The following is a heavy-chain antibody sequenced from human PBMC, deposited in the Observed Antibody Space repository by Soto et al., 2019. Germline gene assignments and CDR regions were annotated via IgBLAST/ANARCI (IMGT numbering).Heavy chain of an antibody. CDR2: ISAYNGNT. CDR1: GYTFTSYG. CDR3: ACDFRQTGPYYFDY. J-gene: IGHJ4*02. Sequence: QVQLVQSGAEVKKPGATVKVSCKASGYTFTSYGISWVRQAPGQGLEWMGWISAYNGNTNYAQKLQGRVTMTTDTSTSTAYLELRSLRSDDTAVYYCACDFRQTGPYYFDYWGQGTLVTVSS. V-gene: IGHV1-18*01.